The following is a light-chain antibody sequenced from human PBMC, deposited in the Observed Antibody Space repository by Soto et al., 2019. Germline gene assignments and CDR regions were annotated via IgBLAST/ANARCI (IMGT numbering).Light chain of an antibody. V-gene: IGKV3-15*01. J-gene: IGKJ5*01. CDR1: QSVSSN. CDR2: GAS. Sequence: EIVMTQSPATLSVSPGQRATLSCSSSQSVSSNLACYQQKPGQAPRLLIYGASTRATGIPARFSGSGSGTEFTLTISSLQSEDFAVYYCQQYNNWPPITFGQGTRLEIK. CDR3: QQYNNWPPIT.